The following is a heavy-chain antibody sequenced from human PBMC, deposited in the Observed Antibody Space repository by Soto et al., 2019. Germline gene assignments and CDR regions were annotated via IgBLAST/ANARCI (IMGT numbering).Heavy chain of an antibody. CDR1: GFTFSSYG. D-gene: IGHD3-22*01. CDR2: IWCDGSNK. V-gene: IGHV3-33*01. J-gene: IGHJ3*02. CDR3: ARGYYYDSSGSRPAFDI. Sequence: PGGSLRLSCAAAGFTFSSYGMHWVRQAPGKGLEWVAVIWCDGSNKYYADSVKCRFTISRDNSKNTLDLQMNSLRAEDTAVYYCARGYYYDSSGSRPAFDIWGQGTMVTVSS.